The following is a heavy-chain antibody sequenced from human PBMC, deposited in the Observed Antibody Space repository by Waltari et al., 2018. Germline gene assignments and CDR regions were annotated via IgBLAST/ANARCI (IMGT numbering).Heavy chain of an antibody. CDR3: ARSTGTWPSYFDY. D-gene: IGHD1-1*01. CDR2: IYSVGST. Sequence: EVQLVESGGGLVQPGGSLRLSCAASGFPVTNIYRSWVRQAPGNGLEWVSVIYSVGSTYYADSVKGRFTISRDNSKNTVYLQMNSLRDEDTAVYYCARSTGTWPSYFDYWGQGTLVTVSS. V-gene: IGHV3-66*02. J-gene: IGHJ4*02. CDR1: GFPVTNIY.